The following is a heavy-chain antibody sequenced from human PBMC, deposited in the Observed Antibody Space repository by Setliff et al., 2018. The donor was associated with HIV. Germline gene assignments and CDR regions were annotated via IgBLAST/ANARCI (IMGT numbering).Heavy chain of an antibody. CDR3: RSQVGDNSFWSGIVT. V-gene: IGHV3-15*01. D-gene: IGHD3-3*01. CDR2: IKSKTDDGSI. CDR1: GFTFSSYS. J-gene: IGHJ4*02. Sequence: LRLSCAASGFTFSSYSMNWVRQAPGKGLEWVGRIKSKTDDGSIDYAVPVKGRFTISRDDSKNTLYLQMNGLQTEDTAVYYCRSQVGDNSFWSGIVTWGQGTLVTVSS.